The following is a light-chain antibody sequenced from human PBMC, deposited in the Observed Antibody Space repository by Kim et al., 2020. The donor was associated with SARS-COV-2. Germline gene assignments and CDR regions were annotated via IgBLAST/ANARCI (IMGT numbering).Light chain of an antibody. CDR3: AAWDGSLSALV. CDR1: HSKFVSSY. V-gene: IGLV1-47*01. Sequence: GLEVSISFSGSHSKFVSSYVYWYQQFPGTAPKLLIYRSNQRPSGVPDRFSGSKSGTSASLAISGLRSEDEADYYCAAWDGSLSALVFGGGTQLTVL. CDR2: RSN. J-gene: IGLJ3*02.